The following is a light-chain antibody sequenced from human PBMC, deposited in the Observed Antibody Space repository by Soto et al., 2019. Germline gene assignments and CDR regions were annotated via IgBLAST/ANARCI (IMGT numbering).Light chain of an antibody. J-gene: IGKJ5*01. Sequence: RGSTNYTATLAVFAGEEVPLSCSASQSVPSRIAWYQQKPGQAPSLLIYGASTRATGVPDRFSGTGSGTEFTLTISSLKSEDYAVHYCQPYKSLPPIPSCHVARLAIK. V-gene: IGKV3-15*01. CDR3: QPYKSLPPIP. CDR2: GAS. CDR1: QSVPSR.